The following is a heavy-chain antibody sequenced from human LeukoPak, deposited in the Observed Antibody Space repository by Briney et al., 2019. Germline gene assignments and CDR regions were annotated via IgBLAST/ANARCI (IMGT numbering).Heavy chain of an antibody. J-gene: IGHJ3*01. CDR1: GGSISSYY. Sequence: SETLSLTCTVSGGSISSYYWSWIRQPAGKGLEWIGRIYTSGSTNYDPSLKSRVTISVDTSKNQLSLRLTSVTAAGTAVYYCARDMGVWGQGTMVTVSS. CDR3: ARDMGV. D-gene: IGHD3-16*01. V-gene: IGHV4-4*07. CDR2: IYTSGST.